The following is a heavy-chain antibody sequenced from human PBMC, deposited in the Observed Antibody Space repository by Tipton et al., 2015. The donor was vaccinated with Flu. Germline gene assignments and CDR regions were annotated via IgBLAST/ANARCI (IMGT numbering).Heavy chain of an antibody. V-gene: IGHV4-38-2*02. CDR3: ARGGYYSFDY. D-gene: IGHD3-3*01. Sequence: TLSLTCTVSGYSISSDYYWGWIRQPPGKGLEWIGSIYHSGSTYYNPSLKSRVTISVDTSKNQFSLKLSSVTAADTAVYYCARGGYYSFDYWGQGTLVTVSS. CDR2: IYHSGST. CDR1: GYSISSDYY. J-gene: IGHJ4*02.